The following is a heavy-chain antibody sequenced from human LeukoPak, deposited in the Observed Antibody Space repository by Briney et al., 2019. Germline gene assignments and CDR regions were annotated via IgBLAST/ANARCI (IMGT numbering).Heavy chain of an antibody. D-gene: IGHD5-12*01. CDR2: ISSSGSTI. V-gene: IGHV3-11*01. CDR3: ARGDYPYTRFRYFDL. Sequence: GGSLRLSCAASGFTFSDYYMSWIRQAPGKGLEWVSYISSSGSTIYYADSVKGRFTISRDNAKNSLYLQMNSLRAEDTAVYYCARGDYPYTRFRYFDLWGRGTLVTVSS. CDR1: GFTFSDYY. J-gene: IGHJ2*01.